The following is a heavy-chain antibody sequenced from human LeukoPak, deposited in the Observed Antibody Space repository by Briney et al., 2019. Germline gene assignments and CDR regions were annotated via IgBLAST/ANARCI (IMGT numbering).Heavy chain of an antibody. CDR2: IYYSGST. CDR3: AREVTDGGWNYSVDY. Sequence: SETLSLTCTVSGGSISSSSYYWGWIRQPPGKGLEWIGSIYYSGSTYYNPSLKSRVTISVDTSKNQFSLQLNSVTPEDTAVYYCAREVTDGGWNYSVDYWGQGTLVTVSS. D-gene: IGHD1-7*01. CDR1: GGSISSSSYY. V-gene: IGHV4-39*02. J-gene: IGHJ4*02.